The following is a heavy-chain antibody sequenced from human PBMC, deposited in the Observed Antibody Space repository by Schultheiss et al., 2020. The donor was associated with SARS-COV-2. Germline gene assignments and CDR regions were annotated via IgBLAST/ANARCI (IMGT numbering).Heavy chain of an antibody. J-gene: IGHJ5*02. CDR2: INPNSGGT. V-gene: IGHV1-2*04. CDR1: GYTFTGYY. Sequence: APVKVSCKASGYTFTGYYMHWVRQAPGQGLEWMGWINPNSGGTNYAQKFQGWVTMTRDTSISTAYMELSRLRSDDTAVYYCARDRIATGTTLFWFDPWGQGTLVTVSS. CDR3: ARDRIATGTTLFWFDP. D-gene: IGHD1-7*01.